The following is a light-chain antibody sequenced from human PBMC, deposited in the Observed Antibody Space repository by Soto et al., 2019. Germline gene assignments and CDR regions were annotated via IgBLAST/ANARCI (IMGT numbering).Light chain of an antibody. CDR2: KNN. Sequence: QPVLTQPPSASGTPGQTVTISCSGSTSNIGGNHVYWYQQFPGTAPKLIIYKNNQRPSGVTDRFSGSKSGSSASLAISGLRSEDEANYYCAAWDVSLRGVFGGGTQLTVL. CDR1: TSNIGGNH. V-gene: IGLV1-47*01. J-gene: IGLJ2*01. CDR3: AAWDVSLRGV.